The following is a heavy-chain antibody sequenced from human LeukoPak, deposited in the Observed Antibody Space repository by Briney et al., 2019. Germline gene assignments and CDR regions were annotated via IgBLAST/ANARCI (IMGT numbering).Heavy chain of an antibody. CDR3: ARVSDPGAFDI. CDR2: IYYSGST. V-gene: IGHV4-30-4*01. Sequence: PSQTLSLTCTVSGGSISSGDYYWSGIRQPPGKGLEWIGYIYYSGSTYYNPSLKSRVTISVDTSKNQFSLKLSSVTAADTAVYYCARVSDPGAFDIWGQGTMVTVSS. D-gene: IGHD2/OR15-2a*01. J-gene: IGHJ3*02. CDR1: GGSISSGDYY.